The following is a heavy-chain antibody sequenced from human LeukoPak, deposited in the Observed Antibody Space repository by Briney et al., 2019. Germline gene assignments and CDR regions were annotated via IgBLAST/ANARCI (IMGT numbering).Heavy chain of an antibody. CDR1: GYTFTSYG. CDR3: AILSRYSSSSGEDY. D-gene: IGHD6-6*01. CDR2: ISAYNGNT. J-gene: IGHJ4*02. V-gene: IGHV1-18*01. Sequence: GASAKVSCKASGYTFTSYGISWVRQAPGQGLEWMGWISAYNGNTNYAQKLQGRVTMTTDTSTSTAYMELRSLRSDDTAVYYCAILSRYSSSSGEDYWGQGTLVTVSS.